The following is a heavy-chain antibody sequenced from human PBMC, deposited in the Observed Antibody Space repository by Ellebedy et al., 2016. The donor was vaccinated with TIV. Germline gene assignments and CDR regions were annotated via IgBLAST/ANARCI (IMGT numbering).Heavy chain of an antibody. CDR1: GITVSNNY. CDR2: MYSSGTT. D-gene: IGHD5-24*01. J-gene: IGHJ4*02. Sequence: GESLKISXAASGITVSNNYMRWVRQAPGKRLEWVSLMYSSGTTHYADSVKGRFTISRDSSKNTLYLQMNSLRVEDTAVYYCARDPPAITYRTWGWGQGTLVTVSS. V-gene: IGHV3-66*01. CDR3: ARDPPAITYRTWG.